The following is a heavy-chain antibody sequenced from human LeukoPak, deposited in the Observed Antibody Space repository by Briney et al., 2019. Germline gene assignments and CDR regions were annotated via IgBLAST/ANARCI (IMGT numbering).Heavy chain of an antibody. CDR3: ATARLLWFGEFA. CDR1: GYTFTSYY. V-gene: IGHV1-2*06. CDR2: INPNSGGT. D-gene: IGHD3-10*01. J-gene: IGHJ4*02. Sequence: ASVKVSCKASGYTFTSYYMHWVRQAPGQGLEWMGRINPNSGGTNYAQKFQGRVTMTRDTSISTAYMELSSLRSEDTAVYYCATARLLWFGEFAWGQGTLVTVSS.